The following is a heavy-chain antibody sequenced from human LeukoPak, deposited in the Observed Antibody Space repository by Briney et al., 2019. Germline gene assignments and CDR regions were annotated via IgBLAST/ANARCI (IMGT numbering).Heavy chain of an antibody. Sequence: VASVKVSCKASGYTFTSYDINWVRQATGQGLEWMGWMNPNSGNTGYAQKFQGRVTMTRNTSISTAYMELSSLRSEDTAVYYCARHDFWSGYYLFDCWGQGTLVTVSS. CDR2: MNPNSGNT. J-gene: IGHJ4*02. CDR1: GYTFTSYD. D-gene: IGHD3-3*01. V-gene: IGHV1-8*01. CDR3: ARHDFWSGYYLFDC.